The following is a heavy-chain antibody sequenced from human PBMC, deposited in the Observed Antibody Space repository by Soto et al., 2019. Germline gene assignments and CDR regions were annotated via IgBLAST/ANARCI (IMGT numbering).Heavy chain of an antibody. CDR3: AGDGYGDYGS. D-gene: IGHD4-17*01. Sequence: QVQLVQSGAEVKKPGTSVKVSCKASGYTFTSNGISWVRQAPGQGLEWMGWISTYNGNTNYAQKLQGRVTMTRDTTTTIAYRGPRDLRSDDTAVYYWAGDGYGDYGSGGQGSLVTVSS. J-gene: IGHJ4*02. CDR2: ISTYNGNT. CDR1: GYTFTSNG. V-gene: IGHV1-18*01.